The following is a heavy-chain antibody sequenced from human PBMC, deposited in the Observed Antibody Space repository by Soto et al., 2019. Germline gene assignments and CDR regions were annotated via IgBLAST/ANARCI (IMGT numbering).Heavy chain of an antibody. CDR1: GVTFSRQD. CDR3: ARGLRTGNYGMDV. V-gene: IGHV1-69*13. D-gene: IGHD2-15*01. CDR2: IIPIFGTP. J-gene: IGHJ6*02. Sequence: GASVKVSCKASGVTFSRQDMRWVRQAPGQGLEWMGGIIPIFGTPQYAEKFQDRVTITADESTSTATMELSSLTSEDTAVYYCARGLRTGNYGMDVWGQGTTVTVSS.